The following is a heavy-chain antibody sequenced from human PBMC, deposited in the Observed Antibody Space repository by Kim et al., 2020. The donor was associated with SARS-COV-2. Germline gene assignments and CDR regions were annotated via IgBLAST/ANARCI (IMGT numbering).Heavy chain of an antibody. V-gene: IGHV3-30*01. CDR3: ARTTKFYSIAYYYYGMDV. Sequence: KSRFTITRDNSKNTLYLQMNSLRAEDTAVYYCARTTKFYSIAYYYYGMDVWGQGTTVTVSS. J-gene: IGHJ6*02. D-gene: IGHD4-4*01.